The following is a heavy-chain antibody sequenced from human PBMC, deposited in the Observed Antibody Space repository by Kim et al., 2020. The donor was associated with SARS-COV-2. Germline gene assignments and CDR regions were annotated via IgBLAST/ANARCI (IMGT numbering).Heavy chain of an antibody. V-gene: IGHV4-59*13. D-gene: IGHD5-12*01. J-gene: IGHJ6*02. Sequence: SETLSLTCTVSGGSISSYYWSWILQPPGKGLECIGYIYYSGSTNYNPSLKSRVTISVDTSKNQFSLKLSSVTAADTAVYYCAREYGYSGYDRGWVYYYYGMDVWGQGTTVTVSS. CDR1: GGSISSYY. CDR2: IYYSGST. CDR3: AREYGYSGYDRGWVYYYYGMDV.